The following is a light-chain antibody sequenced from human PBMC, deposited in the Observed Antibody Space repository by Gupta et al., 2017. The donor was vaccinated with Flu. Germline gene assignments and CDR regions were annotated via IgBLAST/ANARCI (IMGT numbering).Light chain of an antibody. CDR1: NIGSKS. Sequence: SYVLPQSPPVSVAPGQTARITCDGNNIGSKSVHWYQQKPGQAPVLVVFDNRDRPAGISERISGSNSGNPATLTISRVEAGDEADYYCQVWDSSSEVVFGGGTKVTVL. V-gene: IGLV3-21*02. J-gene: IGLJ3*02. CDR3: QVWDSSSEVV. CDR2: DNR.